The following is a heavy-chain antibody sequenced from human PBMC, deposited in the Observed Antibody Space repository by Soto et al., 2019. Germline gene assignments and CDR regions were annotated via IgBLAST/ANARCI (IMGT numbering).Heavy chain of an antibody. Sequence: SETLSLPCAVSGGSISSGGYSWSWIRQPPGKGLEWIGYIYHSGSTYYNPSLKSRVTISVDRSKNQFSLKLSSVTAADTAVYYCARASYYYGSGSSQYYFDYWGQGTLVTVSS. V-gene: IGHV4-30-2*01. J-gene: IGHJ4*02. CDR2: IYHSGST. CDR1: GGSISSGGYS. D-gene: IGHD3-10*01. CDR3: ARASYYYGSGSSQYYFDY.